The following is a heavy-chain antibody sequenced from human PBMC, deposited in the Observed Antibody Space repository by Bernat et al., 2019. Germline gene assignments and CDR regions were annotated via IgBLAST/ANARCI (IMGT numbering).Heavy chain of an antibody. CDR2: ISSSSSYI. D-gene: IGHD1/OR15-1a*01. CDR3: AREAVTGTAQNWFDP. Sequence: EVQLVESGGGLVKPGGSLRLSCAASGFTFSSYSMNWVRQAPGKGREWVSSISSSSSYIYYADSVKGRFTISRDNAKNSLYLQMNSLRAEDTAVYYCAREAVTGTAQNWFDPWGQGTLVTVSS. CDR1: GFTFSSYS. J-gene: IGHJ5*02. V-gene: IGHV3-21*01.